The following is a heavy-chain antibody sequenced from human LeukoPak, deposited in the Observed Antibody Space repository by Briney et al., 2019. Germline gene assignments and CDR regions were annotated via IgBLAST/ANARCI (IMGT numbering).Heavy chain of an antibody. V-gene: IGHV4-59*01. Sequence: SETLCLTCTVSGGSISSYYWSWIRQPPGKGLEWIGYIYYSGSTNYNPSLKSRVTISVDTSKNQFSLKLSSVTAADTAVYYCATSLHGPGSYWGWFDPWGQGTLVTVSS. CDR2: IYYSGST. J-gene: IGHJ5*02. CDR1: GGSISSYY. CDR3: ATSLHGPGSYWGWFDP. D-gene: IGHD3-10*01.